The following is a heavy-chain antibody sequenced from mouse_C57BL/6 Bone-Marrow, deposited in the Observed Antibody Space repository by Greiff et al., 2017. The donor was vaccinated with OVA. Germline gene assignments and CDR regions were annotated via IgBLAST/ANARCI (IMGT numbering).Heavy chain of an antibody. Sequence: QVQLQQSGPELVKPGASVKISCKASGYAFSSSWMNWVKQRPGKGLEWIGRIYPGDGDTNYNGKFKGKATLTADKSSSTAYMQLSSLTSEDSAVYFCAITTVVAIGYWGQGTTLTVSS. D-gene: IGHD1-1*01. J-gene: IGHJ2*01. V-gene: IGHV1-82*01. CDR2: IYPGDGDT. CDR1: GYAFSSSW. CDR3: AITTVVAIGY.